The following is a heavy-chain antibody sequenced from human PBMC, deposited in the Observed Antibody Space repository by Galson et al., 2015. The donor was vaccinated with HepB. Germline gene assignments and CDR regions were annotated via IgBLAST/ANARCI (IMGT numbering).Heavy chain of an antibody. Sequence: CAISGDSVSSDSAAWNWVRQSPSRGLEWLGRTYYRSTKWYNDYAVSVQSRITFTPDPSKNQFSLQLSSVTPEDTAVYYCARGLSYYFYGMDVWGQGTTVAVSS. CDR3: ARGLSYYFYGMDV. CDR1: GDSVSSDSAA. D-gene: IGHD2-21*02. J-gene: IGHJ6*02. CDR2: TYYRSTKWYN. V-gene: IGHV6-1*01.